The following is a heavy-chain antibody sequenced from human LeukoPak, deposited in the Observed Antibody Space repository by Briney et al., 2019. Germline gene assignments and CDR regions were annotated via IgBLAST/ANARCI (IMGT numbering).Heavy chain of an antibody. Sequence: PSETLSLTSTVSGGSISSGDYYWSWIRQPPGKGLEWIGYIYYSGSTYYNPSLKSRVTISVDTSKNQFSLKLSSVTAADTAVYYCARVTSGYSYEFDYWGQGTLVTVSS. CDR1: GGSISSGDYY. J-gene: IGHJ4*02. CDR3: ARVTSGYSYEFDY. CDR2: IYYSGST. V-gene: IGHV4-30-4*08. D-gene: IGHD5-18*01.